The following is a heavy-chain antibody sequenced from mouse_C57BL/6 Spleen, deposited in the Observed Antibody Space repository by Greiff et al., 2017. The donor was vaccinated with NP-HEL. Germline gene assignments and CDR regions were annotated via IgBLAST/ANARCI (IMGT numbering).Heavy chain of an antibody. Sequence: QVQLQQSGAELVKPGASVKLSCKASGYTFTSYWMHWVKQRPGQGLEWIGMIHPNSGSTNYNEKFKSKATLTVDKSSSTAYMQLSSLTSEDSAVYYCARPLITTVPVLDYWGQGTTLTVSS. CDR2: IHPNSGST. V-gene: IGHV1-64*01. CDR1: GYTFTSYW. J-gene: IGHJ2*01. CDR3: ARPLITTVPVLDY. D-gene: IGHD1-1*01.